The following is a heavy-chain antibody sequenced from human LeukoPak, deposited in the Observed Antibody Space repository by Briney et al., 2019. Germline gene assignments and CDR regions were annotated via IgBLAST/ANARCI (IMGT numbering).Heavy chain of an antibody. CDR1: GFTFSSYS. Sequence: GGSLRLSCAASGFTFSSYSMNWVRQAPGKGLEWVSSISSSSSYIYYADSVKGRFTISRDNAKNSLYLQMNSLRAEDTAVYYCAREFNSFLFDCSGGQCLFMSWGQGVLVTVSS. CDR2: ISSSSSYI. CDR3: AREFNSFLFDCSGGQCLFMS. D-gene: IGHD2-15*01. J-gene: IGHJ4*02. V-gene: IGHV3-21*01.